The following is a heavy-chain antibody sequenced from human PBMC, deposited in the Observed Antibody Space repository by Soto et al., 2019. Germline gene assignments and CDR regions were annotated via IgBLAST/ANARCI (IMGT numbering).Heavy chain of an antibody. CDR3: ARLKRGITFGGVIVPYFEY. V-gene: IGHV5-51*01. D-gene: IGHD3-16*02. CDR1: GYSFTSYW. CDR2: IYPGDSDT. J-gene: IGHJ4*02. Sequence: PGESLEISCKGSGYSFTSYWIGCVRQMPGKGLEWIGIIYPGDSDTRYSPSFQGQVTISADKSISTAYLQWSSLKASDTAMYYCARLKRGITFGGVIVPYFEYWGQGTLVTVSS.